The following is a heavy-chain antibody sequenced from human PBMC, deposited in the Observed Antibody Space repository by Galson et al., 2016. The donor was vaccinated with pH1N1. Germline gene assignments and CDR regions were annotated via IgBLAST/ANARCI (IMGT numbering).Heavy chain of an antibody. CDR2: ISPIFDMA. Sequence: SVKVPCKVSGYTLSELSMHWVRQVSGKGLEWMGGISPIFDMANYAPRFQGRVTITADTSTNTAYMKLSSLRSDDTAVYFCATTFKDLVFVPAAERQTHYNYGMDVWGHGTTVIVSS. CDR1: GYTLSELS. J-gene: IGHJ6*02. D-gene: IGHD2-2*01. CDR3: ATTFKDLVFVPAAERQTHYNYGMDV. V-gene: IGHV1-24*01.